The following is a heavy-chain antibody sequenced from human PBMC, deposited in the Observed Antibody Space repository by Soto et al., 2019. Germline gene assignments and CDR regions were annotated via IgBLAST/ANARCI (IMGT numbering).Heavy chain of an antibody. CDR3: PHLKNYRSVVTCPLYYFHY. D-gene: IGHD2-15*01. CDR2: ISSSGSYT. CDR1: GFTSSDSY. V-gene: IGHV3-11*06. Sequence: QVQLVESGGGLVKPGGYLRLSCAVSGFTSSDSYMSWIRQAPGKGLEWVSYISSSGSYTNYADSVKCRYTISRDNAKNSRYLLVNSLRAEVTAVYYCPHLKNYRSVVTCPLYYFHYGGEGKLVAVSS. J-gene: IGHJ4*02.